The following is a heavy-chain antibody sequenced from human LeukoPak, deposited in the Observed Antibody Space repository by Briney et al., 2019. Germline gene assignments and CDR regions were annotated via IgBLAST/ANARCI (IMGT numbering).Heavy chain of an antibody. J-gene: IGHJ4*02. D-gene: IGHD3-22*01. V-gene: IGHV3-7*03. CDR1: GFTFTSYW. Sequence: GGSLRLSCAASGFTFTSYWMSWVRQAPGKGLEWVASIKQDGSEKYYVDSVKGRFTISRDNAKNSLNLQMNSLRAEDTAVYYCARHPNYYDSSGYHKGFDCWGQGTLVTVSS. CDR3: ARHPNYYDSSGYHKGFDC. CDR2: IKQDGSEK.